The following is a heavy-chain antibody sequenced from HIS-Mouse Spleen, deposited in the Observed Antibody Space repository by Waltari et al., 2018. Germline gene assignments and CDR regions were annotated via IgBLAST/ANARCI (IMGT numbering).Heavy chain of an antibody. D-gene: IGHD1-26*01. CDR3: ARMGPASGSYGDY. CDR1: GGPTRMSSYN. V-gene: IGHV4-39*07. J-gene: IGHJ4*02. Sequence: QLQLQESGPGLVKPSETLSLTCPVSGGPTRMSSYNWGLIRQPPGKGLEWIGSIYYSGSTYYNPSLKSRVTISVDTSKNQFSLKLRSVTAADTAVYYCARMGPASGSYGDYWGQGTLVTVSS. CDR2: IYYSGST.